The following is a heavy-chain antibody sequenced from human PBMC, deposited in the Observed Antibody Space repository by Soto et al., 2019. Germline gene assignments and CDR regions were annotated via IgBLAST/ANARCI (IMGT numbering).Heavy chain of an antibody. J-gene: IGHJ4*02. CDR1: GYTFTSYG. Sequence: ASVKVSCKASGYTFTSYGISWVRQAPGQGLEWMGWISAYNGNTNYAQKLQGRVTMTTDTSTSTAYMELRSLRSDDTAVYYCARDLPAGYSSSLYSPFDYWGQGTLVTVSS. V-gene: IGHV1-18*04. CDR3: ARDLPAGYSSSLYSPFDY. CDR2: ISAYNGNT. D-gene: IGHD6-6*01.